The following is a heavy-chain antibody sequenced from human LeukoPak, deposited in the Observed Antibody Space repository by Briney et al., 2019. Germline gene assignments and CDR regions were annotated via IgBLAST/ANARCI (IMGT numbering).Heavy chain of an antibody. D-gene: IGHD3-22*01. CDR2: INHSGST. V-gene: IGHV4-34*01. J-gene: IGHJ4*02. Sequence: ASETLSLTCAVYGGSFSGYYWSWIRQPPGKGLEWIGEINHSGSTNYNPSLKSRVTISVDTSKNQFSLKLSSVTAADTAVYYCARGYYDSSGYSFDYWGQGTLVTVSS. CDR1: GGSFSGYY. CDR3: ARGYYDSSGYSFDY.